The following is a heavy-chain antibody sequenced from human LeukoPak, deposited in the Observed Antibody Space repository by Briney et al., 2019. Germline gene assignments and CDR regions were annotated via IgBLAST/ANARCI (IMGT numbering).Heavy chain of an antibody. CDR2: ISGSGGST. J-gene: IGHJ3*02. V-gene: IGHV3-23*01. D-gene: IGHD3-22*01. CDR3: AKGHYDSSGYYYERDAFDI. Sequence: SCKASGFTFSSYAMSWVRQAPGKGLEWVSAISGSGGSTYYADSVKGRFTISRDNSKNTLYLQMNSLRAEDTAVYYCAKGHYDSSGYYYERDAFDIWGQGTMVTVSS. CDR1: GFTFSSYA.